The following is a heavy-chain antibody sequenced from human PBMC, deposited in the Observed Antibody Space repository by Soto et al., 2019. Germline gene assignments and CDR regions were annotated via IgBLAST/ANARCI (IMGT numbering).Heavy chain of an antibody. V-gene: IGHV3-15*01. D-gene: IGHD3-9*01. Sequence: GGSLRLSCAASGFTFSNAWMSWVRQAPGKGLEWVGRIKSKTDGGTTDYAAPVKGRFTISRDDSKNTPYLQMNSLKTEDTAVYYCNTREDILTGYYENRWGQGTLVPVSS. CDR3: NTREDILTGYYENR. J-gene: IGHJ4*02. CDR1: GFTFSNAW. CDR2: IKSKTDGGTT.